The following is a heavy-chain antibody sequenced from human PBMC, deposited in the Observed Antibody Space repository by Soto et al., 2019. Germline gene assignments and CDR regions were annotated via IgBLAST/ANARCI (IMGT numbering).Heavy chain of an antibody. CDR3: AKDSESSSPDYTFDS. CDR1: GFIFSNYG. J-gene: IGHJ4*02. CDR2: ISYDGSNE. Sequence: QVQLVESGGGVVQPGRSLRLSCAGSGFIFSNYGMHWVRQAPGKGLEWVAVISYDGSNEYYADSVKGRFTISRDNAKNTLYLQMNSLRAEDTAVYYCAKDSESSSPDYTFDSWGQGTLVTVSS. D-gene: IGHD4-4*01. V-gene: IGHV3-30*18.